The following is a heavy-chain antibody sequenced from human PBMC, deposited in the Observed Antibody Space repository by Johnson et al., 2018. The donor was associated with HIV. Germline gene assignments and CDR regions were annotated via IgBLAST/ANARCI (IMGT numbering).Heavy chain of an antibody. Sequence: EVQLVESGGGLVQPGGSLRLSCAASGFTFSSYAMSWVRQAPGKGLEWVSAISGSGGSTYYADSVKGRFTISRDHSKNTLYLQMNSLRAEDTAVYYCAREEGGYYDSSGYYYVGAFDIWGQGTMVTVSS. V-gene: IGHV3-23*04. J-gene: IGHJ3*02. D-gene: IGHD3-22*01. CDR3: AREEGGYYDSSGYYYVGAFDI. CDR1: GFTFSSYA. CDR2: ISGSGGST.